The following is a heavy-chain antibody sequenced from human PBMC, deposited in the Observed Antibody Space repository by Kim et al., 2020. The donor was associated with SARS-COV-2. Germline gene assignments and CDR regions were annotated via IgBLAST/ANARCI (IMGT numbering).Heavy chain of an antibody. CDR2: IKRDGSDK. CDR3: SRGDCLDS. Sequence: GGSLRLSCVAAGFTFSEYWMAWFRQPPGKGLEWVAHIKRDGSDKNYVDSANVRFTISIDSANSLVYLHMNVHRDEDTAVSYCSRGDCLDSLGQGTLVTVS. D-gene: IGHD2-21*02. V-gene: IGHV3-7*01. J-gene: IGHJ4*02. CDR1: GFTFSEYW.